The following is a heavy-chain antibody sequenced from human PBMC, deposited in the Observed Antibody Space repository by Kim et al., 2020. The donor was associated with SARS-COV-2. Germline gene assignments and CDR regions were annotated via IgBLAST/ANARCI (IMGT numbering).Heavy chain of an antibody. Sequence: QGRVTITADESTSTAYMELSSLRSEDTAVYYCARALHYYGSGSLGYYFDYWGQGTLVTVSS. V-gene: IGHV1-69*01. CDR3: ARALHYYGSGSLGYYFDY. J-gene: IGHJ4*02. D-gene: IGHD3-10*01.